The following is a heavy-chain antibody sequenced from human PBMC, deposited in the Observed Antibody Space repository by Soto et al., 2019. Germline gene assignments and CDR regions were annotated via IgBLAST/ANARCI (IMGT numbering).Heavy chain of an antibody. CDR3: AREPVTGYYLLRRRWFDP. CDR2: IYHSGST. D-gene: IGHD3-9*01. CDR1: GGSISSGGYS. V-gene: IGHV4-30-2*01. Sequence: PSETLSLTCAVSGGSISSGGYSWSWIRQPPGKGLEWIGYIYHSGSTNYNPSLKSRVTISVDTSKNQFSLKLSSVTAADTAVYYCAREPVTGYYLLRRRWFDPWGQGTLVTVSS. J-gene: IGHJ5*02.